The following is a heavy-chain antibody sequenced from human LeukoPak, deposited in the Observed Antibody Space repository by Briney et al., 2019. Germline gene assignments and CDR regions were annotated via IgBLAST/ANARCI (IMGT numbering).Heavy chain of an antibody. CDR2: IYYSGNT. CDR3: ASDSGYASDY. CDR1: GGSTSSSDYH. D-gene: IGHD5-12*01. Sequence: PSETLSLTCSVSGGSTSSSDYHWGWIRQPPGKGLEWIGSIYYSGNTFYNPSLNSRVTISVDSPKNQLSLKLSSVTAADTAVYYCASDSGYASDYWGQGTLVTVSS. J-gene: IGHJ4*02. V-gene: IGHV4-39*01.